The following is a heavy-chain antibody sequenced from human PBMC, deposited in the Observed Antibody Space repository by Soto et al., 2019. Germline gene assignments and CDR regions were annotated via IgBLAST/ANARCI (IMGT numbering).Heavy chain of an antibody. D-gene: IGHD2-15*01. Sequence: QVQLVQSGAEVKKPGSSVKVSCKACGGTFSSYAIGWVRQAPGQGLEWMGGIIPIFGTANYAQKFQGRVTITADESTSTAYMELSSLRSEDTAVYYCARGQGVTPRVGHYYYGMDVWGQGTTVTVS. CDR3: ARGQGVTPRVGHYYYGMDV. CDR2: IIPIFGTA. V-gene: IGHV1-69*01. J-gene: IGHJ6*02. CDR1: GGTFSSYA.